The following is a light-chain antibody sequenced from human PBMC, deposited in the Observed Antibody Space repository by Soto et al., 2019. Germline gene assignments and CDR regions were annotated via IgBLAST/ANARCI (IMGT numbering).Light chain of an antibody. J-gene: IGLJ3*02. Sequence: QSALTQPPSASGSPGQSVTISCTGTSSDIGAYNYVSWYQQYPGKAPKLIIYEVSQRPSGVPDRFSGSKSGNTASLTVSGLQLEDEADYYCAAWDDSLNGLGFGGGTKLTVL. CDR2: EVS. V-gene: IGLV2-8*01. CDR3: AAWDDSLNGLG. CDR1: SSDIGAYNY.